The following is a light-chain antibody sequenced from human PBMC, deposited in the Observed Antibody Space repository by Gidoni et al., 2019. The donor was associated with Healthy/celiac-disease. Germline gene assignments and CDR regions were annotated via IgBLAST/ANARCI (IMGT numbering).Light chain of an antibody. CDR3: QQSYSTPYT. Sequence: IQMTQSTSSLSASVGDRVTITCRASQSISSYLTWYQQKPGKAPKLLIYAASSLQSGGPSRFSGSGSGTDFTLTISSLQPEDFATYYCQQSYSTPYTFGQXTKLESK. CDR1: QSISSY. J-gene: IGKJ2*01. CDR2: AAS. V-gene: IGKV1-39*01.